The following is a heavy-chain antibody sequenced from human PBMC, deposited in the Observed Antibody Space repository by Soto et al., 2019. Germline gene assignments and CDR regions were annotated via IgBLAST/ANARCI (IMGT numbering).Heavy chain of an antibody. D-gene: IGHD6-13*01. CDR2: INHSGST. J-gene: IGHJ5*02. CDR1: GGSFSGYY. Sequence: SETLSLTCAVYGGSFSGYYWSWIRQPPGKGLEWIGEINHSGSTNYNPSLKSRVTISVDTSKNQFSLKLSSVTAADTAVYYCARGSDIAAGKRLNWFDPWGQGTLVTVSS. CDR3: ARGSDIAAGKRLNWFDP. V-gene: IGHV4-34*01.